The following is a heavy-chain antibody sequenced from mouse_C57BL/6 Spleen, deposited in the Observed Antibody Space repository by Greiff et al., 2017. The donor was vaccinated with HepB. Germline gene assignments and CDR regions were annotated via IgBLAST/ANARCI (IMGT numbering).Heavy chain of an antibody. CDR2: INPNNGGT. CDR3: ANDYGGLSFDY. V-gene: IGHV1-26*01. D-gene: IGHD2-4*01. CDR1: GYTFTDYY. Sequence: EVQLQQSGPELVKPGASVKISCKASGYTFTDYYMNWVKQSHGKSLEWIGDINPNNGGTSYNQKFKGKATLTVDKSSSTSYMELRSLTSEDSAVYYCANDYGGLSFDYWGQGTTLTVSS. J-gene: IGHJ2*01.